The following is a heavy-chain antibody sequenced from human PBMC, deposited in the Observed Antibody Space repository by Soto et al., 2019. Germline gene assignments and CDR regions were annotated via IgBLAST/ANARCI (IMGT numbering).Heavy chain of an antibody. D-gene: IGHD2-2*01. J-gene: IGHJ4*02. CDR1: GFTFSIYA. CDR2: ISTNGGST. V-gene: IGHV3-64D*06. CDR3: VKEVVLVPAAPSGYYFDY. Sequence: GGSLRLSCSASGFTFSIYAMHWVRQAPGKGLEYVSSISTNGGSTDYADSVKGRFTISRDNSKNTVYLQMSSLRVEDTAVYYCVKEVVLVPAAPSGYYFDYWGQGTLVTVSS.